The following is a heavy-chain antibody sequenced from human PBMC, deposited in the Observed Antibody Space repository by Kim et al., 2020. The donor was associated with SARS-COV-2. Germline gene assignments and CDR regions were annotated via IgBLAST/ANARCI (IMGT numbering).Heavy chain of an antibody. V-gene: IGHV1-24*01. D-gene: IGHD4-17*01. Sequence: AQKFQGRVTMTEDTSTDTAYMELSSLRSEDTAVYYCATSTAVVTTNWFDPWGQGTLVTVSS. CDR3: ATSTAVVTTNWFDP. J-gene: IGHJ5*02.